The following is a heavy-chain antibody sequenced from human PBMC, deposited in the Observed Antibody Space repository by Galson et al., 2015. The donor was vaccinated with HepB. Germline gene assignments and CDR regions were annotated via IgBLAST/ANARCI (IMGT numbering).Heavy chain of an antibody. Sequence: SVKVSCKASGVTFSSYVVSWVRQAPGQGLEWMGGIIPIFGTGKYAQKFQDRVTITADESTSTAYMELSSLRSEDTAVYYCARADQGYYDNSGYYWGQGSLVTVFS. V-gene: IGHV1-69*13. CDR1: GVTFSSYV. CDR2: IIPIFGTG. CDR3: ARADQGYYDNSGYY. J-gene: IGHJ4*02. D-gene: IGHD3-22*01.